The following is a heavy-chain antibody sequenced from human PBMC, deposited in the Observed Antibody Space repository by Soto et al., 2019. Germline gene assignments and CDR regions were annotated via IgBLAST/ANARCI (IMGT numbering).Heavy chain of an antibody. CDR1: GYTLTELS. Sequence: ASVKVSCKVSGYTLTELSMHWWGQPPGKGFEWWGGFVPEDGETISEQKFQGRVTMTEDTSTDTAYMELSSLRSEDTAVYYCATRRFGELTTIAFDYWGQGTLVTVSS. CDR3: ATRRFGELTTIAFDY. CDR2: FVPEDGET. V-gene: IGHV1-24*01. J-gene: IGHJ4*02. D-gene: IGHD3-10*01.